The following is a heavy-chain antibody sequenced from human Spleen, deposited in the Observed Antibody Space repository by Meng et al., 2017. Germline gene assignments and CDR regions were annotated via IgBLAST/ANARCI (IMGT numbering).Heavy chain of an antibody. CDR3: ARDEDISAAGKLFGDY. V-gene: IGHV1-2*06. D-gene: IGHD6-13*01. CDR2: INPKSGDT. J-gene: IGHJ4*02. CDR1: GYTFPDYW. Sequence: QGQLVQSGAEVKKPGASVKVSCKASGYTFPDYWLHWVRRAPGQGLEWMGRINPKSGDTHYAQRFQGRVTMTWDTSISTAYMELSGLRSDDTAMYYCARDEDISAAGKLFGDYWGQGTLVTVSS.